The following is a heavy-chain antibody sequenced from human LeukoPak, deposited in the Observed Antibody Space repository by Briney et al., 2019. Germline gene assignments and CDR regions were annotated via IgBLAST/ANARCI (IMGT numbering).Heavy chain of an antibody. V-gene: IGHV1-18*01. CDR1: GYTFTSYG. Sequence: GASVKVSCKASGYTFTSYGISWVRQAPGLGLEWMGWISAYNGNTNYAQKLQGRVTMTTDTSTSTAYMELRSLRSDDTAVYYCARDPLLWFGELLAEGSFFDYWGQGTLVTVSS. CDR3: ARDPLLWFGELLAEGSFFDY. D-gene: IGHD3-10*01. CDR2: ISAYNGNT. J-gene: IGHJ4*02.